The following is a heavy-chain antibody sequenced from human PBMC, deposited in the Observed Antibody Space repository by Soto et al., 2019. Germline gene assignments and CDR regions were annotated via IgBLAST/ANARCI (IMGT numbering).Heavy chain of an antibody. CDR1: GGTFSSYD. D-gene: IGHD2-21*02. CDR3: ASSPLPPYCGADCYHNCFDP. V-gene: IGHV1-69*13. J-gene: IGHJ5*02. Sequence: VNVSCQASGGTFSSYDISWVGQAPGQGGEWMGGIIPIFGTANYSQTFQGSVTITAHESTITAYMELSSLSSEDPAVYYCASSPLPPYCGADCYHNCFDPWGQGTLVTVSS. CDR2: IIPIFGTA.